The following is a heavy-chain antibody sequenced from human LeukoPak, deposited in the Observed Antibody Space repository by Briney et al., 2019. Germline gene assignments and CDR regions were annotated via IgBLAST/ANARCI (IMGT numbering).Heavy chain of an antibody. CDR2: IDYSGTT. D-gene: IGHD3-3*01. V-gene: IGHV4-39*07. CDR1: GGSISGSSYS. Sequence: SETLSLACSVSGGSISGSSYSWGWIRQPPRKGLEWIGNIDYSGTTHYNPSLKSRVTISIDTSEKQFSLRLSSVTAADTAVYYCARDRVFEGAIGDYWGQGILVTVSS. CDR3: ARDRVFEGAIGDY. J-gene: IGHJ4*02.